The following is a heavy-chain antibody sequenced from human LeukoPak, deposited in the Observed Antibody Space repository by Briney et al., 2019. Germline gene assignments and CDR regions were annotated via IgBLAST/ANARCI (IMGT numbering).Heavy chain of an antibody. Sequence: GGSLRLSCVASGFTLSNYWMAWVRQAPGKGLEWVANIKQDGSERYYVDSVKGRFTISRDNAKNSLYLQMNSLRAEDTAVYYCARGALVVVPAADNWFDPWGQGTLVTVSS. CDR3: ARGALVVVPAADNWFDP. V-gene: IGHV3-7*01. CDR2: IKQDGSER. D-gene: IGHD2-2*01. CDR1: GFTLSNYW. J-gene: IGHJ5*02.